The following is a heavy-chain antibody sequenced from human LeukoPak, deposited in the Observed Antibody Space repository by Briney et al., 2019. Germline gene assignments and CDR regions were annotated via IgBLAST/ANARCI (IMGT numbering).Heavy chain of an antibody. CDR3: TRALGSDY. V-gene: IGHV1-2*02. Sequence: ASVKVSCKASGYTFTDYYMNWVRHAHGQGLEWMGWINPNSGGTNYAQKFQGRVTMTRDTSITTAYMELSSLRSDDTAMYYCTRALGSDYWGQGTLVTVSS. CDR2: INPNSGGT. CDR1: GYTFTDYY. D-gene: IGHD1-26*01. J-gene: IGHJ4*02.